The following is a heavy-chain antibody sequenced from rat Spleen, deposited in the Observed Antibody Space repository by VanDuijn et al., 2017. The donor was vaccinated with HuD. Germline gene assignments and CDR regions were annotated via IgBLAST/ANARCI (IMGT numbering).Heavy chain of an antibody. CDR3: ARPHSSHYVMDA. CDR2: LSYEGSST. J-gene: IGHJ4*01. Sequence: EVQLAESGGGLVQPGRSMKLSCTALGFTFSNYYMAWVRQAPKKGLEWVASLSYEGSSTYYGDSVKGRFAISRDNAKNTLYLQMNSLRSEDTATYYCARPHSSHYVMDAWGQGASVTVSS. CDR1: GFTFSNYY. V-gene: IGHV5-22*01. D-gene: IGHD1-8*01.